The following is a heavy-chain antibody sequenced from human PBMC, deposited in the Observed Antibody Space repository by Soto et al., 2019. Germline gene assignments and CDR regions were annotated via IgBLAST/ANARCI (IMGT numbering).Heavy chain of an antibody. CDR2: TYYRSKWYN. CDR3: AGGQLWFFWFDP. CDR1: GESVSSNSAA. D-gene: IGHD5-18*01. Sequence: PSQTLSLTCAISGESVSSNSAAWNWIRQSPSRGLEWLGRTYYRSKWYNDYAVSVKSRITINPDTSRNQFSLQLNSVTAADTAVYYCAGGQLWFFWFDPWGQGTLVTVSS. V-gene: IGHV6-1*01. J-gene: IGHJ5*02.